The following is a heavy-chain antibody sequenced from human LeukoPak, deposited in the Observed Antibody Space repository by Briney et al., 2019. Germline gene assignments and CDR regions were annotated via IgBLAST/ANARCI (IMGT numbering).Heavy chain of an antibody. CDR3: ARGQKGVVVVAATSGYYYGMDV. Sequence: ASVKVSCKASGYTFTGYYMHWVRQAPGQGLEWMGWINPNSGGTNYAQKFQGRVTMTRDTSISTAYRELSRLRSDDTAVYYCARGQKGVVVVAATSGYYYGMDVWGQGTTVTVSS. V-gene: IGHV1-2*02. CDR1: GYTFTGYY. CDR2: INPNSGGT. J-gene: IGHJ6*02. D-gene: IGHD2-15*01.